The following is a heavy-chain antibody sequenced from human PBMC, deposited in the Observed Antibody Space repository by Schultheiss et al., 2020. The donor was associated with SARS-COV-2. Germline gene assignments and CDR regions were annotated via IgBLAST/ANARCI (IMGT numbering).Heavy chain of an antibody. CDR1: GFTFSSYA. D-gene: IGHD2-15*01. J-gene: IGHJ5*02. Sequence: GESLKISCAASGFTFSSYAMSWVRQATGKGLEWVAVIWYDGSNKYYADSVKGRFTISRDNSKNTLYLQMNSLKTEDTAVYYCTTGLRPYCSGGSCYLWGQGTLVTVSS. V-gene: IGHV3-33*08. CDR2: IWYDGSNK. CDR3: TTGLRPYCSGGSCYL.